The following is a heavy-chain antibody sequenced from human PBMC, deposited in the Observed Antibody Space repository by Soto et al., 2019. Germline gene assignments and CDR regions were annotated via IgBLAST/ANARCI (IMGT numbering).Heavy chain of an antibody. CDR2: ISGSGGST. J-gene: IGHJ6*02. CDR3: AKSRLRYFDWLFSYYYYYGMDV. CDR1: GFTFSSYA. Sequence: GSLRLSCAASGFTFSSYAMSWVRQAPGKGLEWVSAISGSGGSTYYADSVKGRFTISRDNSKNTLYLQMNSLRAEDTAVYYCAKSRLRYFDWLFSYYYYYGMDVWGQGTTVTVSS. V-gene: IGHV3-23*01. D-gene: IGHD3-9*01.